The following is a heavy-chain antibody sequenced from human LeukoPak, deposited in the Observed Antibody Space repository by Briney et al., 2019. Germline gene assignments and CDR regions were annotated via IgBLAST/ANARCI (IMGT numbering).Heavy chain of an antibody. CDR3: ARARSMIRGGDYYYGMDV. CDR2: MNPNSGNT. D-gene: IGHD3-10*01. Sequence: ASVKVSCKTSGYTFTSYDINWVRQATGQGLEWMGWMNPNSGNTGYIQNFQRRVTMTRNPSISTVYMELSSLRSEDTAVYYCARARSMIRGGDYYYGMDVWGQGTTVTVTS. CDR1: GYTFTSYD. J-gene: IGHJ6*02. V-gene: IGHV1-8*01.